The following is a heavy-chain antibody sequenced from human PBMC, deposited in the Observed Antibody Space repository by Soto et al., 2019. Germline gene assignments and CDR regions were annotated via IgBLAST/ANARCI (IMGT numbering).Heavy chain of an antibody. Sequence: QVQLVESGGGVVQPGRSLRLSCAASGFTFSSYGMHWVRQAPGKGLEWVAVIWYDGSNKYYADSVKGRFTISRDNSKNTLYLQMNSLRAEDTAVYYCARESVCYYGGEYFQHWGQGTLVTVSS. CDR3: ARESVCYYGGEYFQH. J-gene: IGHJ1*01. CDR2: IWYDGSNK. V-gene: IGHV3-33*01. CDR1: GFTFSSYG. D-gene: IGHD3-10*01.